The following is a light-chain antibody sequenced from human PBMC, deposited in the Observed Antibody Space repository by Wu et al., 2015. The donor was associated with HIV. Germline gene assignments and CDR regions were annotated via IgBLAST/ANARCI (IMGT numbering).Light chain of an antibody. CDR2: GAS. V-gene: IGKV3-15*01. Sequence: IVMTQSPATLSVSPGERATLSRRASQSVANNLAWFQQKPGQAPRLLIYGASTRATGIPARFSGSGSGTEFTLTISSLQSEDFAVYYCQQYNNWPPAMYSFGQGTKLEIK. J-gene: IGKJ2*03. CDR3: QQYNNWPPAMYS. CDR1: QSVANN.